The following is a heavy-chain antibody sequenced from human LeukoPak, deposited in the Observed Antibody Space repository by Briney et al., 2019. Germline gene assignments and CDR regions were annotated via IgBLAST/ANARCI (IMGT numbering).Heavy chain of an antibody. CDR1: GFTFSRYG. Sequence: PGGSLRLSCAASGFTFSRYGMHWVRQAPGKGLEWVAFIRYDGSNKYYSDSVKDRFTISRDNSKNTLYLQMISLRAEDTAVYYCAKDLGRLITMIVVVQSAFDYWGQGTLVTVSS. J-gene: IGHJ4*02. CDR2: IRYDGSNK. D-gene: IGHD3-22*01. CDR3: AKDLGRLITMIVVVQSAFDY. V-gene: IGHV3-30*02.